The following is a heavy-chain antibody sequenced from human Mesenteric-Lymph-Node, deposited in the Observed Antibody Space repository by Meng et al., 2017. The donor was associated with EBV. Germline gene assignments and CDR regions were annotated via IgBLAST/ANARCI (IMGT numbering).Heavy chain of an antibody. CDR3: ASTDFDY. CDR1: GFPFSSHT. J-gene: IGHJ4*02. V-gene: IGHV3-21*01. Sequence: EVQLVESGGGLVKPGGSLRLSCAASGFPFSSHTLNWVRQTPGKGLEWVSSITSSSSYIYYADSVKGRFTISRDNAKNSLYLQMNSLRAEDTAIYYCASTDFDYWGQGTLVTASS. CDR2: ITSSSSYI. D-gene: IGHD4-17*01.